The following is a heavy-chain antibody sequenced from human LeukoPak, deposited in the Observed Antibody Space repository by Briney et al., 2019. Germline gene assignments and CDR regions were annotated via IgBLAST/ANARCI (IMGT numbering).Heavy chain of an antibody. CDR3: AGDPNWGAILHY. J-gene: IGHJ4*02. CDR2: IYSGDTT. Sequence: GGCPRLSSALSLFTATRNYVKCVPQAPGTKLEGISVIYSGDTTHYADSVKGRFTISRDNSKNTMYLQMNSQRAEDTAVYYCAGDPNWGAILHYWGQGTLVTVSS. V-gene: IGHV3-66*01. D-gene: IGHD7-27*01. CDR1: LFTATRNY.